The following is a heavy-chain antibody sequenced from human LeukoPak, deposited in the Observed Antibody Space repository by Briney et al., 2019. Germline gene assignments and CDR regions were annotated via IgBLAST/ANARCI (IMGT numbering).Heavy chain of an antibody. CDR1: GFTFSDYY. J-gene: IGHJ6*02. D-gene: IGHD2-2*01. Sequence: GGSLRLSCAASGFTFSDYYMSWIRQAPGKGLEWVSYISSSGSTIYYADSVKGRFTISRDNAKNSLYLQMNSLRAEDTAVYYCARENIVVVPAAIQSLYYYYGMDVWGQGTTVTVSS. CDR3: ARENIVVVPAAIQSLYYYYGMDV. V-gene: IGHV3-11*01. CDR2: ISSSGSTI.